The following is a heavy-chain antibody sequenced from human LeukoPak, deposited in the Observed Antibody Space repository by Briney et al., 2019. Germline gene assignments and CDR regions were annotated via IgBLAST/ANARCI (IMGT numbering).Heavy chain of an antibody. J-gene: IGHJ4*02. CDR3: ARGAHYYDSSGPYYFDY. CDR2: IGTAGDT. Sequence: PGGSLRLSRAASGFTFSSYDMHWVRQATGKGLEWVSAIGTAGDTYYPGSVKGRFTISRENAKNSLYLQMTSLRAGDTAVYYCARGAHYYDSSGPYYFDYWGQGTLVTVSS. D-gene: IGHD3-22*01. V-gene: IGHV3-13*01. CDR1: GFTFSSYD.